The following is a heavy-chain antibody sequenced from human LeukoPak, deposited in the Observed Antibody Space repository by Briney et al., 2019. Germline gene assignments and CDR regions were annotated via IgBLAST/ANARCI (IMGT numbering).Heavy chain of an antibody. CDR3: ARIGGLYDWGNAFDI. CDR1: GYSFTNYW. V-gene: IGHV5-51*01. J-gene: IGHJ3*02. D-gene: IGHD3-16*01. CDR2: IYPGDSDT. Sequence: GESLKISCKGSGYSFTNYWIGWVRQMPGKGLEWMGIIYPGDSDTRYSPSFQGQVTMSADKSIHTAYLQWSSLKASDTAMYYCARIGGLYDWGNAFDIWGQGTMVTVSS.